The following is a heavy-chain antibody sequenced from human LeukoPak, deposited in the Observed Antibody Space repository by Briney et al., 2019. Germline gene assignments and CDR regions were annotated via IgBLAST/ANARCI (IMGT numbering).Heavy chain of an antibody. D-gene: IGHD3-10*01. CDR1: GFTFSSYA. Sequence: GGSLRLSCAASGFTFSSYAMHWVRPAQGKGLEWVAVISYDGSNKYYADSVKGRFTISRDNSKNTLYLQMNSLRAEDTAVYYCARVKSRGNYYYYYGMDVWGQGTTVTVSS. V-gene: IGHV3-30-3*01. CDR2: ISYDGSNK. CDR3: ARVKSRGNYYYYYGMDV. J-gene: IGHJ6*02.